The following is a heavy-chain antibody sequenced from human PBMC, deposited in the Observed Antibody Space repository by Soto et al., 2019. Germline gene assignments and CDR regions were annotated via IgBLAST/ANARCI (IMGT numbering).Heavy chain of an antibody. J-gene: IGHJ6*02. CDR2: IIPIFGTA. Sequence: SVKVSCKASGGTFSSYAISWVRQAPGQGLEWVGGIIPIFGTANYAQKFQGRVTITADESTSTAYMELSSLRSEDTAVYYCARGMYYYDSSGYYYYYYGMDVWGRG. CDR3: ARGMYYYDSSGYYYYYYGMDV. D-gene: IGHD3-22*01. CDR1: GGTFSSYA. V-gene: IGHV1-69*13.